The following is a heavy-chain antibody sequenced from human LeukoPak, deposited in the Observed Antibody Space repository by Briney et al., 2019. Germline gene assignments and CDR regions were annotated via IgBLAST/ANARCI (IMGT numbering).Heavy chain of an antibody. CDR1: GFTFSSYA. J-gene: IGHJ4*02. D-gene: IGHD6-13*01. Sequence: GGSLRLSCAASGFTFSSYAMHWVRQAPGKGLEWVAVISYDGSNKYYADSAKGRFTISRDNSKNTLYLQMNSLRAEDTAVYYCARDLRIAAAGFDYWGQGTLVTVSS. V-gene: IGHV3-30*04. CDR3: ARDLRIAAAGFDY. CDR2: ISYDGSNK.